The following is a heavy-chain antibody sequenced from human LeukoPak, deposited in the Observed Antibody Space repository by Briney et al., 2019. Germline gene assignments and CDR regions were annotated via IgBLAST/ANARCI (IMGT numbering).Heavy chain of an antibody. Sequence: SETLSLTCTVSGGSISGYYWSWIRQPPGKGLEWIGYIYSSGSTNYNPSLKSRVTVSVDRSKNQFSLKLSSVTAADTAVYYCARGYGDNSGAFDIWGQGTMVTVSS. CDR3: ARGYGDNSGAFDI. J-gene: IGHJ3*02. CDR1: GGSISGYY. D-gene: IGHD4-23*01. CDR2: IYSSGST. V-gene: IGHV4-59*12.